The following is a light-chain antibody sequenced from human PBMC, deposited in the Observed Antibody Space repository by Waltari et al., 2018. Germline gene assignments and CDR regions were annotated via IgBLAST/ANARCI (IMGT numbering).Light chain of an antibody. V-gene: IGKV1-5*03. J-gene: IGKJ4*01. CDR3: QEYDSLPVT. CDR2: KAS. CDR1: QSVKKN. Sequence: DIQMTQSPSTLSASVGDRITITCRTSQSVKKNLAWYQQKPGKAPKVLIHKASRLEGGVPSRFSGSGYGTEFTLTISSLQPDDFATYYCQEYDSLPVTFGGGTRVEIK.